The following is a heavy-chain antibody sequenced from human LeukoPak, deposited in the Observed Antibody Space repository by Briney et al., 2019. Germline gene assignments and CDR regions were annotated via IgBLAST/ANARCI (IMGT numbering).Heavy chain of an antibody. CDR1: GLTFSSYW. CDR2: IKQDGSEK. CDR3: ARVITFGGVIGSRFDY. Sequence: GGSLRLSCAASGLTFSSYWMSWVRQAPGKGLEWVANIKQDGSEKYYVDSVKGRFTISRDNAKNSLYLQMNSLRAEDTAVYYCARVITFGGVIGSRFDYWGQGTLVTVSS. V-gene: IGHV3-7*01. J-gene: IGHJ4*02. D-gene: IGHD3-16*02.